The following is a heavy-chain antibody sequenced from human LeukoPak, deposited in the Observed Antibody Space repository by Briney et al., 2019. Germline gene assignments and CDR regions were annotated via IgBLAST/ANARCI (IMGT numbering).Heavy chain of an antibody. CDR2: ISGRGGST. CDR3: AKDSSSGYYYFDY. D-gene: IGHD3-22*01. CDR1: GFTFSSYA. J-gene: IGHJ4*02. Sequence: GGSLRLSCAASGFTFSSYAMSWVRQAPGKGLEWVSGISGRGGSTYYADSVKGRFTISRDNSKNTLYLQMNSLRAEDTAVYYCAKDSSSGYYYFDYWGQGTLVTVSS. V-gene: IGHV3-23*01.